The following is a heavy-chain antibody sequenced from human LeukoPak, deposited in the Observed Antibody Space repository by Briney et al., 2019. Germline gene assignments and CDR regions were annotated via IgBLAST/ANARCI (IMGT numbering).Heavy chain of an antibody. D-gene: IGHD1-26*01. CDR3: ADTRAYAFDI. V-gene: IGHV3-53*01. CDR2: IYTDGRT. J-gene: IGHJ3*02. Sequence: GGSLRLSCAASGFTLSDHYMSWVRQAPGKGLEWVSFIYTDGRTSYADSVKGRFTISRDNSKNTLYLQMNSLRAEDTAVYYCADTRAYAFDIWGLGTMVTVSS. CDR1: GFTLSDHY.